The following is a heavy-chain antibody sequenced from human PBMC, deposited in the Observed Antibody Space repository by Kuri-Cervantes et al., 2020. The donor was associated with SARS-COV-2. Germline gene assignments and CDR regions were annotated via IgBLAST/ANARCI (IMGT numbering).Heavy chain of an antibody. CDR3: ARDEEYSSSWSYDVFGTTWFDP. CDR1: GFNFDNYA. Sequence: GESLKISCVGSGFNFDNYAMTWVRQSPGKGLEWVSAITRSGDSEYYADSVKGRFTVSRDQSKKTVYLHMSTLRAEDTAIYYCARDEEYSSSWSYDVFGTTWFDPWGQGTLVTVSS. V-gene: IGHV3-23*01. CDR2: ITRSGDSE. J-gene: IGHJ5*02. D-gene: IGHD6-13*01.